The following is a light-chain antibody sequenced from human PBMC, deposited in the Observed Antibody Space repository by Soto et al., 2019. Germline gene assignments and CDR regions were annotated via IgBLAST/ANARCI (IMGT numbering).Light chain of an antibody. V-gene: IGLV2-14*01. J-gene: IGLJ1*01. CDR1: SSDIGYYNY. CDR3: SSNKIGSTYV. CDR2: QVT. Sequence: QSMLTQPASVSGSPGQSITISCTGTSSDIGYYNYVSWFQQHPGKAPKLIISQVTNRPSGISTRFSGSKSGNTASLTISGLQAEDEAIYYCSSNKIGSTYVFGTGTKVTV.